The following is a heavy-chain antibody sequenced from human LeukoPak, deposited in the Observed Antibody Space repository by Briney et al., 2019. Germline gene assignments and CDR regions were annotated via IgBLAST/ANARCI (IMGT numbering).Heavy chain of an antibody. J-gene: IGHJ4*02. CDR2: INQVGSEK. D-gene: IGHD2-21*01. V-gene: IGHV3-7*04. CDR1: GFTFSNYW. Sequence: GGPLRLSCAASGFTFSNYWMSWVRQAPGKGLEWVANINQVGSEKSYVDSVEGRFTISRDNAKKSLYLHVNSLRAEDTAVYYCARDIYGGHDYWGQGTLLTVSS. CDR3: ARDIYGGHDY.